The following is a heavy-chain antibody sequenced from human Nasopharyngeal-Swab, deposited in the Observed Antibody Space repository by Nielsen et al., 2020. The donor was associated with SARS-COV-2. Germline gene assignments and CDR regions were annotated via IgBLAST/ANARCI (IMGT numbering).Heavy chain of an antibody. J-gene: IGHJ2*01. Sequence: ASLKISCRTSGYSFTTKWIGRVRQMPGKGLEWVGSIYPGDSDTRYSPSVQGQVTISADKSISTAYLQWSTLKASDTAMYYCARGPRYFDLWGRGTLVTVSS. CDR2: IYPGDSDT. D-gene: IGHD2-15*01. CDR1: GYSFTTKW. CDR3: ARGPRYFDL. V-gene: IGHV5-51*01.